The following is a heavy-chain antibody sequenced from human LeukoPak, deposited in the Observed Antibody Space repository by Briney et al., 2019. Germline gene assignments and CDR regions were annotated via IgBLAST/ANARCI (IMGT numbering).Heavy chain of an antibody. Sequence: GGSLRLSCAASGFTFSSYAMTWVRQAPGKGLDWVSTISGDGTETFYADSVRGRYTISRDNSKNTLYLQMSSLRAGDTAVYYCAKGGHYSFFDYWGQGTLVTVSS. CDR3: AKGGHYSFFDY. D-gene: IGHD3-10*01. CDR2: ISGDGTET. J-gene: IGHJ4*02. CDR1: GFTFSSYA. V-gene: IGHV3-23*01.